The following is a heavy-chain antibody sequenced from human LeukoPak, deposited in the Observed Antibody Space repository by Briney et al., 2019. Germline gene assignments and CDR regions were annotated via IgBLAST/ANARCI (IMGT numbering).Heavy chain of an antibody. CDR2: ISGSGGST. CDR1: GFTFSSYA. V-gene: IGHV3-23*01. Sequence: PGGSLRLSCAASGFTFSSYAMSWVRQAPGKGLEWVSAISGSGGSTNYAASVKGRFTISRDNSKNTLYLQMNSLRAEDTAVYYCAKELVLLWFGESYDAFDILGQGTMVTVSS. CDR3: AKELVLLWFGESYDAFDI. D-gene: IGHD3-10*01. J-gene: IGHJ3*02.